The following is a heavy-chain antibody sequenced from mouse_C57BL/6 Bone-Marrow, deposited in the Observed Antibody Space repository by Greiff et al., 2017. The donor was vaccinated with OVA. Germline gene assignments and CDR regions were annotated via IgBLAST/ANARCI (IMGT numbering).Heavy chain of an antibody. V-gene: IGHV1-76*01. Sequence: VKLMESGAELVRPGASVKLSCKASGYTFTDYYINWVKQRPGQGLEWIARIYPGSGNTYYNEKFKGKATLTAEKSSSTAYMQLSSLTSEDSAVYFCARWDYYGSSYSLFAYWGQGTLVTVSA. D-gene: IGHD1-1*01. CDR1: GYTFTDYY. CDR2: IYPGSGNT. CDR3: ARWDYYGSSYSLFAY. J-gene: IGHJ3*01.